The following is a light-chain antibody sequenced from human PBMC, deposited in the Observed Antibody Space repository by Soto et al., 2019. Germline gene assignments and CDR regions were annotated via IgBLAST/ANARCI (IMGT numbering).Light chain of an antibody. Sequence: DIQMTQSPSSLSASVGDRVTITCRASQGISNYLAWYQQKPGKVPKLLIYAASTLQSGVPSRFSGSGSGTDFTPSISSLQPEDVAHDYCQNYYSGPFTVGPGTKVDIK. J-gene: IGKJ3*01. CDR1: QGISNY. V-gene: IGKV1-27*01. CDR2: AAS. CDR3: QNYYSGPFT.